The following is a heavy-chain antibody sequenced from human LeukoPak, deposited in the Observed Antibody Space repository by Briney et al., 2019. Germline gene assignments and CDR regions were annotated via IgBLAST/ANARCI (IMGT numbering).Heavy chain of an antibody. D-gene: IGHD6-13*01. CDR1: GGSISSSSYY. CDR3: ATEGEQLRYFDY. V-gene: IGHV4-39*01. CDR2: IYYSGST. J-gene: IGHJ4*02. Sequence: SETLSLTCTVSGGSISSSSYYWGWIRQPPGKGLEWIGSIYYSGSTYYNPSLKSRVTISVDRSKNQFSLKLSSVTAADTAVYYCATEGEQLRYFDYWGQGTLVTVSS.